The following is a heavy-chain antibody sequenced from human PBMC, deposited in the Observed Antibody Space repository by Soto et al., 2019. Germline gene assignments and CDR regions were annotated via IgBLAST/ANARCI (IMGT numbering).Heavy chain of an antibody. Sequence: GESLKISCKGSGYSFTSYWIGWVRQMPGKGLEWMGIIYPGDSDTRYSPSFQGQVTISADKSISTAYLQWSSLKASDTAMYYCARTAAMGNYYYYYIDVWGKGTTLPVSS. CDR1: GYSFTSYW. CDR2: IYPGDSDT. J-gene: IGHJ6*03. CDR3: ARTAAMGNYYYYYIDV. D-gene: IGHD2-2*01. V-gene: IGHV5-51*01.